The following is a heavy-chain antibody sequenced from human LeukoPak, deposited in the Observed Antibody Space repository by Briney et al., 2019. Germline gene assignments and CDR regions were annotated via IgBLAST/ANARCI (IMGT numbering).Heavy chain of an antibody. J-gene: IGHJ4*02. V-gene: IGHV1-18*01. D-gene: IGHD6-19*01. Sequence: ASVKVSCKASGYTFTSYGIRWVRQAPGQGLEWRGWISAYNANTNYAQKLHARVTMTTSTSTSTAYMELRSLRSDDTAVYYCARDSGTSSGWYKSLDYWGQGTLVTVSS. CDR3: ARDSGTSSGWYKSLDY. CDR2: ISAYNANT. CDR1: GYTFTSYG.